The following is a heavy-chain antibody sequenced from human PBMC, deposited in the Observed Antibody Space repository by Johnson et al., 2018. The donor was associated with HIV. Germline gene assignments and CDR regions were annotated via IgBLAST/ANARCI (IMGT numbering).Heavy chain of an antibody. V-gene: IGHV3-20*04. CDR1: GFTVSSNY. CDR2: INWNGGST. CDR3: ARASKVLSSGWSRGAFDI. D-gene: IGHD6-19*01. Sequence: VQLVESGRGLVQPGGSLRLSCAASGFTVSSNYMSWVRQAPGKGLEWVSGINWNGGSTGYADSVKGRFTISRDNAKNSLYLEMNSLRAEDTAFYYCARASKVLSSGWSRGAFDIWGQGTMVTVSS. J-gene: IGHJ3*02.